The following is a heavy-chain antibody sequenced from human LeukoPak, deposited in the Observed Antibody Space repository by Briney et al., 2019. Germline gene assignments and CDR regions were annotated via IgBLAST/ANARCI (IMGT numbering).Heavy chain of an antibody. CDR2: IKPDGSAQ. V-gene: IGHV3-7*01. CDR1: GFTFSSYW. D-gene: IGHD3-22*01. CDR3: ANGGTYSSGP. Sequence: QPGGSLRLSCAASGFTFSSYWMSWVRQAPGKGLEWVANIKPDGSAQYYVDSVKGRFTISRDNAKNSLFLQINSLRAEDTAVYYCANGGTYSSGPWGQGTLVTVSS. J-gene: IGHJ5*02.